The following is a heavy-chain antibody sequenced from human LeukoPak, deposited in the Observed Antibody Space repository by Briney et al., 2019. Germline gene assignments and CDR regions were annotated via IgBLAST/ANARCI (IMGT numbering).Heavy chain of an antibody. Sequence: SETLSLTCTVSGGSISSYYWSWIRQPPGKGLEWIGYIYYSGSTNCNPSLKSRVTISVDTSKNQFSLKLSSVTAADTAVYYCARRNEYSSGFDYWGQGTLVTVSS. CDR3: ARRNEYSSGFDY. CDR1: GGSISSYY. D-gene: IGHD6-19*01. J-gene: IGHJ4*02. V-gene: IGHV4-59*08. CDR2: IYYSGST.